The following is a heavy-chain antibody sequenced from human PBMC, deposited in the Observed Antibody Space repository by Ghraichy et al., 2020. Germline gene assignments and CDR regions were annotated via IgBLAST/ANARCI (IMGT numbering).Heavy chain of an antibody. J-gene: IGHJ4*01. CDR3: ASPPHDILTGYGHLEPFDY. CDR1: GFTFSSYW. V-gene: IGHV3-74*01. D-gene: IGHD3-9*01. CDR2: INSDGSST. Sequence: GGSLRLSCAASGFTFSSYWMHWVRQAPGKGLVWVSRINSDGSSTSYADSVKGRFTISRDNAKNTLYLQMNSLRAEDTAVYYCASPPHDILTGYGHLEPFDYWGQEPWSPSPQ.